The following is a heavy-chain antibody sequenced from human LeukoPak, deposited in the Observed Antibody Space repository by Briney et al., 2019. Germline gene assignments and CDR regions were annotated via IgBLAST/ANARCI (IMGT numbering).Heavy chain of an antibody. Sequence: KSSETLSLTCTVSGASISSSSYYWGWIRQPPGRGLEWIGTIYYSGSTHYNASLKSRVTISVDTSKNQFSLKLSSVTAADTAVYYCARYNSSSKSPTAVPNWGQGTLVPVSS. D-gene: IGHD6-13*01. CDR3: ARYNSSSKSPTAVPN. V-gene: IGHV4-39*01. J-gene: IGHJ4*02. CDR2: IYYSGST. CDR1: GASISSSSYY.